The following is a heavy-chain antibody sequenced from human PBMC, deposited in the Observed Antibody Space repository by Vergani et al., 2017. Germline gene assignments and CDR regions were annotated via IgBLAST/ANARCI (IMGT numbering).Heavy chain of an antibody. J-gene: IGHJ3*02. D-gene: IGHD3-9*01. CDR1: GGTFSSYA. CDR2: IIPIFGTA. V-gene: IGHV1-69*13. CDR3: ARAYDILSGSDHDAFDI. Sequence: QVQLVQSGAEVKKPGSSVKVSCKASGGTFSSYAISWVRQAPGQGLEWMGRIIPIFGTANYAQKFQGRVTITADESTSTDYMELSSLRSEDTAVYYCARAYDILSGSDHDAFDIWGQGTMVTVSS.